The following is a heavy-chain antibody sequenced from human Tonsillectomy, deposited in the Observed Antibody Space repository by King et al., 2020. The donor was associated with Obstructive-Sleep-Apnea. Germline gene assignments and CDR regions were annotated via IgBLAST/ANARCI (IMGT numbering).Heavy chain of an antibody. CDR2: ISYDGSHK. Sequence: VQLVESGGGVVQPGRSLRLSCAASGFTFSSYAMHWVRQAPGKGLEWVAVISYDGSHKYYADSVKGRFTISRDNSKNTLYLQMNSLRAEDTAVYYCARGGPWAVTKPFDYWGQGTLVTVSS. D-gene: IGHD4-17*01. J-gene: IGHJ4*02. CDR1: GFTFSSYA. V-gene: IGHV3-30*04. CDR3: ARGGPWAVTKPFDY.